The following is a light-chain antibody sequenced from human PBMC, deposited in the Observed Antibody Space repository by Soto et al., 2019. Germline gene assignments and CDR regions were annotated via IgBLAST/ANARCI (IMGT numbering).Light chain of an antibody. V-gene: IGKV3-20*01. CDR2: GAS. Sequence: EIVVTQSPGTLSLSPWERATLSCRASQSLAGNYLAWYQHKHGQAPRLLISGASSRATGIPDRFSGRGSGTDFTLTIRSLEPEDSVVYFCHQYVTSPTFGPGTKVDIK. CDR1: QSLAGNY. J-gene: IGKJ3*01. CDR3: HQYVTSPT.